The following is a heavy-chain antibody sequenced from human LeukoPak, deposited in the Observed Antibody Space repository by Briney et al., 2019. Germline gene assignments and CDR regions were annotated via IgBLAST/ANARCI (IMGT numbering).Heavy chain of an antibody. J-gene: IGHJ4*01. V-gene: IGHV4-30-4*08. CDR1: GGSITSRDYY. D-gene: IGHD2/OR15-2a*01. CDR3: ACNPEYCFGPSCYLGRFDF. CDR2: ISYSGST. Sequence: NTSQTLSLTCTVSGGSITSRDYYWSWLRQSPGKGLEWIGYISYSGSTYYNPSLKSRVSISEDTSKNQFSLRLNSVTAADTAVYFCACNPEYCFGPSCYLGRFDFWGHGILVTVSS.